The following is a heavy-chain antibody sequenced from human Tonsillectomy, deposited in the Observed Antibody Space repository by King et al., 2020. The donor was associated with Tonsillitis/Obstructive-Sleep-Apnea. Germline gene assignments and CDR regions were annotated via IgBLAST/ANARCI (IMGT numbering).Heavy chain of an antibody. CDR1: GFSLSNARMG. J-gene: IGHJ4*02. V-gene: IGHV2-26*01. Sequence: TLKESGPVLVKPTETLTLTCTVSGFSLSNARMGVSWIRQPPAKALEWLAHIFSNDEKFYSTSLKSRLTISKETSKSQVVLTMTNMDPVDTATYYCARITDTPMEPFDYWGQGTLVTVSS. CDR2: IFSNDEK. D-gene: IGHD5-18*01. CDR3: ARITDTPMEPFDY.